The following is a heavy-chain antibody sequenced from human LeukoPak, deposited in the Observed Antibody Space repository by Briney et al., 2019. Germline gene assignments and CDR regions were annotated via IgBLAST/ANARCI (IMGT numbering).Heavy chain of an antibody. CDR3: AGILGDYMDV. D-gene: IGHD3-3*02. J-gene: IGHJ6*03. Sequence: SETLSLTCTVSGGSITTYYWSWIRQPPGKGLEWIGYIYYSGSTNYNPSLKSRVTISIDTSKNQFSLKLSSVTAADTAVYYCAGILGDYMDVWGKGTTVTVSS. CDR1: GGSITTYY. V-gene: IGHV4-59*12. CDR2: IYYSGST.